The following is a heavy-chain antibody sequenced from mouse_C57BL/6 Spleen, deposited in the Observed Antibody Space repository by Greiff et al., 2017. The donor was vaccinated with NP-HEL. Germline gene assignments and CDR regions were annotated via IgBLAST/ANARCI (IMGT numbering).Heavy chain of an antibody. Sequence: EVMLVESGGGLVKPGGSLKLSCAASGFTFSDYGMHWVRQAPEKGLEWVAYISSGSSTIYYADTVQGRFTISRDNAKNTLFLQMTSLRSEDTAMYYCARQYYGSSYDWYFDVWGTGTTVTVSS. D-gene: IGHD1-1*01. CDR2: ISSGSSTI. J-gene: IGHJ1*03. V-gene: IGHV5-17*01. CDR3: ARQYYGSSYDWYFDV. CDR1: GFTFSDYG.